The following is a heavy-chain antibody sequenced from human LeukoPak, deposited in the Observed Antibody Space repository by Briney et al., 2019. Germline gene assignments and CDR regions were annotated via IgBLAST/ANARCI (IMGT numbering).Heavy chain of an antibody. CDR1: GCTFSSYA. CDR3: ARAYYDFWSGYYETLFDY. D-gene: IGHD3-3*01. V-gene: IGHV1-69*05. CDR2: IIPIFGTA. Sequence: SVKVSCKASGCTFSSYAISWVRQAPGQGLEWMGGIIPIFGTANYAQKFQGRVTITTDESTSTAYMELSSLRSEDTAVYYCARAYYDFWSGYYETLFDYWGQGTLVTVSS. J-gene: IGHJ4*02.